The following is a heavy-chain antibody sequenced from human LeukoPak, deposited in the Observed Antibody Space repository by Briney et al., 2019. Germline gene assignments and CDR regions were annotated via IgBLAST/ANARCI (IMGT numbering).Heavy chain of an antibody. CDR1: VYIFTCYY. D-gene: IGHD2-2*01. J-gene: IGHJ6*02. CDR2: IYPNCCGT. V-gene: IGHV1-2*02. Sequence: GSSVTVSCKGSVYIFTCYYWHWVGQAPGQGLEGMGLIYPNCCGTNYARKFQGRFTTTRDTSLITAYMELTRLRSDDTAVYYCASPVHLYCSSTSCYGGTYYYGRDVWGQGTTVTVSS. CDR3: ASPVHLYCSSTSCYGGTYYYGRDV.